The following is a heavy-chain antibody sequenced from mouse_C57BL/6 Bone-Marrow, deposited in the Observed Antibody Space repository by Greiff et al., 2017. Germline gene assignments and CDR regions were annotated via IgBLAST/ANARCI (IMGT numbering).Heavy chain of an antibody. J-gene: IGHJ2*01. V-gene: IGHV1-81*01. CDR3: ARERLLRGDD. CDR2: IYPRSGNT. D-gene: IGHD1-1*01. Sequence: VKLQESGAELARPGASVKLSCKASGYTFTSYGISWVKQRTGQGLEWIGEIYPRSGNTYYNEKFKGKATLTADKSSSTAYMERRSLTSEDSAVYFWARERLLRGDDWGQGTTLTVSS. CDR1: GYTFTSYG.